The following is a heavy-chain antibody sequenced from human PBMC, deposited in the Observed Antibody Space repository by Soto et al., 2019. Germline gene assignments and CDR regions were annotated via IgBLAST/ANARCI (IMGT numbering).Heavy chain of an antibody. J-gene: IGHJ4*02. Sequence: SETLSLTCTVSGGSISSYYWSWIRQPPGKGLEWIGYIYYSGSTNYNPSLKSRVTISVDTSKNQFSLKLSSVTAADTAVYYCARQNYDFWSGYYATTAPFDYWGQGTLVTVSS. V-gene: IGHV4-59*08. CDR2: IYYSGST. D-gene: IGHD3-3*01. CDR3: ARQNYDFWSGYYATTAPFDY. CDR1: GGSISSYY.